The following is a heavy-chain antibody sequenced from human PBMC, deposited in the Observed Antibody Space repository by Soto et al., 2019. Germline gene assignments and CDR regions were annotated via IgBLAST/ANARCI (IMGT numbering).Heavy chain of an antibody. D-gene: IGHD6-19*01. CDR1: GFTFSTYW. V-gene: IGHV3-74*01. CDR2: INSDESST. CDR3: ARGSGWSDY. J-gene: IGHJ4*02. Sequence: PGGSLRLSCAASGFTFSTYWMLWVRQVPGKGLVWVSRINSDESSTSYADSVKGRFTISRDNAKNTLYLQMNSLRAEDTAVYYCARGSGWSDYWGQGTLVTVSS.